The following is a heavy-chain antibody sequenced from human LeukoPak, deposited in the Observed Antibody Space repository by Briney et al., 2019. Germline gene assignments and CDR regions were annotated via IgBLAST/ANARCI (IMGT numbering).Heavy chain of an antibody. CDR1: GGSISSGGYY. CDR3: ARDPIAVAPFYYGMDV. J-gene: IGHJ6*02. D-gene: IGHD6-19*01. V-gene: IGHV4-31*03. Sequence: PSETLSLTCTVSGGSISSGGYYWSWIRQHPGKGLEWIGYIYYSGSTYYNPSLKGRVTISVDTSKNQFSLKLSSVTAADTAVYYCARDPIAVAPFYYGMDVWGQGTTVTVPS. CDR2: IYYSGST.